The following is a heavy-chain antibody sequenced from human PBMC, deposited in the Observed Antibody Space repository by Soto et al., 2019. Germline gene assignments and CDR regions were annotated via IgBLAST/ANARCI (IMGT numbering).Heavy chain of an antibody. D-gene: IGHD5-12*01. CDR3: ARLGRWLQALDS. CDR2: VYYTGSP. Sequence: SETLSLTCTVSGGSINSYYWTWIRQPPGKGLEWVGYVYYTGSPTYNPSLKSRLTISVDTSKNQFSLKLRSVTAADTAVYYCARLGRWLQALDSWGQGSLVTVSS. J-gene: IGHJ4*02. V-gene: IGHV4-59*08. CDR1: GGSINSYY.